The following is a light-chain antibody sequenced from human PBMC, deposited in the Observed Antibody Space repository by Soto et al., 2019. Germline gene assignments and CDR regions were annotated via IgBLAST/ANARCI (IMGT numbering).Light chain of an antibody. CDR1: QSVRNK. J-gene: IGKJ1*01. V-gene: IGKV3-15*01. Sequence: TQSPATLSLSPGERVTLSCRASQSVRNKLVWYQRNAGQSPRLLIYEVFIRAIGMPGRFIGSGSETEFTLTISSLQSEDFAVYYCQQYNNWPWPFGHGSNVDI. CDR3: QQYNNWPWP. CDR2: EVF.